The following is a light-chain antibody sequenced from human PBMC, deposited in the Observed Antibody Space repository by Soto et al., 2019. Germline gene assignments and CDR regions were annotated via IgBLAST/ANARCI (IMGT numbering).Light chain of an antibody. CDR1: QSISSY. CDR2: AAS. Sequence: DIQMTQSPSSLSASVGDRVTITCRASQSISSYLNWYQQKPGKAPKLLIYAASSLQSGVPSRFSGSGYGTDFTLTISSLQPEDFPTYYCQQSYSTPITFGQRTRLEIK. V-gene: IGKV1-39*01. CDR3: QQSYSTPIT. J-gene: IGKJ5*01.